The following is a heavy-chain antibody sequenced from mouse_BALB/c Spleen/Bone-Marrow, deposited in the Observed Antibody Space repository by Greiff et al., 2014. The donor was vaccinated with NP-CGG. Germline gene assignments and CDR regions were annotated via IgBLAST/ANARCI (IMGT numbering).Heavy chain of an antibody. V-gene: IGHV1-67*01. CDR1: GYTFTDYA. D-gene: IGHD3-2*01. CDR2: ISTYSGNT. J-gene: IGHJ4*01. CDR3: ARDISGYVRAMDY. Sequence: QVQLKESGPELVSPGVSVKISCKASGYTFTDYAIHWVKQSHSKRLEWIGIISTYSGNTNYNQKFKGKATMTVDKSSSTAYMELARLTSEDSAIYYCARDISGYVRAMDYWGRGTSVTVSS.